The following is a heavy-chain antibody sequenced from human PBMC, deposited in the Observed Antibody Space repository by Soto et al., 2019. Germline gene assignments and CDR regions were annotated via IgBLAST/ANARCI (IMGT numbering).Heavy chain of an antibody. J-gene: IGHJ3*02. CDR1: GYTFTSYA. Sequence: ASVKVSCKASGYTFTSYAMHWVRQAPGQRLERMGWINAGNGNTKYSQKFQGRVTITRDTSASTAYLELSSLRSEDTAVYFCARGGCDPGVDWSGGSCYWGAFDIWGQGTMVTVSS. D-gene: IGHD2-15*01. CDR2: INAGNGNT. CDR3: ARGGCDPGVDWSGGSCYWGAFDI. V-gene: IGHV1-3*01.